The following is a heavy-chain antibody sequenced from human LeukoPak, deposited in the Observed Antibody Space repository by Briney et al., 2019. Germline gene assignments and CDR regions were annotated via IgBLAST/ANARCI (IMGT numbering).Heavy chain of an antibody. CDR1: GDSISSYY. CDR3: ARLLYYGSGSYYNWFDP. V-gene: IGHV4-59*08. J-gene: IGHJ5*02. CDR2: IYYSGST. D-gene: IGHD3-10*01. Sequence: SETLSLTCTVSGDSISSYYWSWIRQPPGKGLEWIGYIYYSGSTNYNPSLKSRVTISVDASKNQFSLKLISVTAADTAMYYCARLLYYGSGSYYNWFDPWGQGTLVTVSS.